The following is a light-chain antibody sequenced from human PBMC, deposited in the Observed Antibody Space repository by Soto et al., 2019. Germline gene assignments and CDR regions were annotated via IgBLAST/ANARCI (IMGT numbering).Light chain of an antibody. V-gene: IGKV3-11*01. Sequence: EIVLTQSPATLSLSPGERATLSCRASQSVSSYLAWYQQKPGQAPRLLIYDASNRATGIPARFSGSGSGTEFTLTISRLEPEDFAVYYCQQRSNWLLTFGGGTKVEIK. J-gene: IGKJ4*01. CDR2: DAS. CDR3: QQRSNWLLT. CDR1: QSVSSY.